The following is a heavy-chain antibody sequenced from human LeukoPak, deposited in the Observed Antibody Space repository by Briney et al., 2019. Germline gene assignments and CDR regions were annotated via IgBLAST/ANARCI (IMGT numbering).Heavy chain of an antibody. D-gene: IGHD3-10*01. CDR1: GFTFSSYG. J-gene: IGHJ5*02. CDR3: AGGGYRWFGELNWFDP. V-gene: IGHV3-30*03. Sequence: GGSLRLSCAASGFTFSSYGMHWVRQAPGKGLEWVAVILYDGSNKYYADSVKGRFTISRDNSKNTLYLQMNSLRAEDTAVYYCAGGGYRWFGELNWFDPWGQGTLVTVSS. CDR2: ILYDGSNK.